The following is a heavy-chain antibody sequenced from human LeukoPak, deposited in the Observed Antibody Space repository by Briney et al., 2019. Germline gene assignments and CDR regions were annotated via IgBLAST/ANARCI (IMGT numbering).Heavy chain of an antibody. Sequence: PGGSLRLSCAASGFTFSSYSMNWVRQAPGKGLEWVSSISSSSYIYYADSVKGRFTISRDNAKNSLYLQMNSLRAEDTAVYYCARIPSGYDFDFEFDYWGQGTLVTVSS. CDR2: ISSSSYI. D-gene: IGHD5-12*01. V-gene: IGHV3-21*01. CDR3: ARIPSGYDFDFEFDY. CDR1: GFTFSSYS. J-gene: IGHJ4*02.